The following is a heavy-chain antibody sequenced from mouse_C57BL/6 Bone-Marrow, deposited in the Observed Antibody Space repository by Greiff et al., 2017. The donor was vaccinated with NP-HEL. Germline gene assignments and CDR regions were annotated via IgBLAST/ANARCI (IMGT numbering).Heavy chain of an antibody. V-gene: IGHV1-59*01. CDR2: IDPSDSYT. D-gene: IGHD1-1*01. J-gene: IGHJ4*01. CDR3: ATATVVEGDYAMDY. CDR1: GYTFTSYW. Sequence: QVQLQQPGAELVRPGTSVKLSCKASGYTFTSYWMHWVKQRPGQGLEWIGVIDPSDSYTNYNQKFKGKATLTVDTSSSTAYMQLSSLTSEDSAVYYCATATVVEGDYAMDYWGQGTSVTVSS.